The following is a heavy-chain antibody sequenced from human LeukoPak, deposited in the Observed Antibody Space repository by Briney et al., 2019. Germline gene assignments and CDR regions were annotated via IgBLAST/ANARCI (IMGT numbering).Heavy chain of an antibody. J-gene: IGHJ5*02. CDR1: GGSINSGSHY. D-gene: IGHD1-1*01. V-gene: IGHV4-39*07. CDR2: IYHSGST. CDR3: ARRTYGNWNNWFDP. Sequence: PSETLSLTCTVSGGSINSGSHYWGWLRQPPGKGLEWIGSIYHSGSTYYNPSLKSRVTISVDTSKNQFSLKLSSVTAADTAVYYCARRTYGNWNNWFDPWGQGTLVTVSS.